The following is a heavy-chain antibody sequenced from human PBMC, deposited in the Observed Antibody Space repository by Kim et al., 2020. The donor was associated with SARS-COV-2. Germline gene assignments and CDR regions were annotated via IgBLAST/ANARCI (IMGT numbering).Heavy chain of an antibody. Sequence: GESLKISCKGSGYSFTSYWISWVRQMPVKGLEWMGRIDPSDSYTNYSPSFQGHVTISADKSISTAYLQWSSLKASDTAMYYCARQYSSSWYNGYYFDYWGQGTLVTVSS. CDR2: IDPSDSYT. CDR1: GYSFTSYW. J-gene: IGHJ4*02. V-gene: IGHV5-10-1*01. D-gene: IGHD6-13*01. CDR3: ARQYSSSWYNGYYFDY.